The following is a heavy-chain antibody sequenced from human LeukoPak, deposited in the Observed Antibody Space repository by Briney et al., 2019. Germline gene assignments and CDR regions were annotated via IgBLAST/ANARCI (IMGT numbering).Heavy chain of an antibody. CDR3: ATRKIEFDY. J-gene: IGHJ4*02. CDR1: GFTFSNAW. V-gene: IGHV3-15*01. CDR2: IKSKTDGGTI. Sequence: PEGSLRLSCAVSGFTFSNAWMSWVRQAPGKGLEWVGRIKSKTDGGTIHYAAPVKGRFTISRDDSKNTLYLQMNSLTTEDTAVYYCATRKIEFDYWGQGTLVTVPS.